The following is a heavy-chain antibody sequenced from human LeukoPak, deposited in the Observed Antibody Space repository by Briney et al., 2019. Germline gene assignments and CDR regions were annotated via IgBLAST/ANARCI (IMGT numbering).Heavy chain of an antibody. CDR2: ISRGSRYI. Sequence: GGSLRLPCAASGFTFSSYTMNWVRQAPGKGLEWVSSISRGSRYIYYADSVKGRFSISRDDAKNSLYLQMNSLRAEDTAVYYCARVAYYDSSGYYPVPFDNWGQGTLVTASS. D-gene: IGHD3-22*01. V-gene: IGHV3-21*01. CDR3: ARVAYYDSSGYYPVPFDN. CDR1: GFTFSSYT. J-gene: IGHJ4*02.